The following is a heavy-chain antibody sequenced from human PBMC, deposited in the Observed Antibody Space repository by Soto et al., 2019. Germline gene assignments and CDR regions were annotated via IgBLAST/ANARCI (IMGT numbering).Heavy chain of an antibody. CDR1: GYTFTSYA. CDR3: ARDRNKTLRPCDY. Sequence: GASVKVSCKASGYTFTSYAMHWVRQAPGQRLEWMGWISAYNGNTNYAQKLQGRVTMTTDTSTSTAYMELRSLRSDDTAVYYCARDRNKTLRPCDYWGQGTLVTVSS. V-gene: IGHV1-18*01. CDR2: ISAYNGNT. J-gene: IGHJ4*02.